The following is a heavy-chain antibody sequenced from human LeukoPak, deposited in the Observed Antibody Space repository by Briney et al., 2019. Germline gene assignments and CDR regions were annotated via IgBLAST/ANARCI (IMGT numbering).Heavy chain of an antibody. CDR1: GYTFTGYY. V-gene: IGHV1-2*02. D-gene: IGHD3-10*01. J-gene: IGHJ4*02. CDR2: ITPTISGT. CDR3: ASTMVRGGFDY. Sequence: GASVKVSCKASGYTFTGYYMHWVRQAPGQGLEWMGWITPTISGTNYAEKFKGRVPMTRDTSTSTAYMELSRLRSDDTAVYYCASTMVRGGFDYWGQGPLVTVSS.